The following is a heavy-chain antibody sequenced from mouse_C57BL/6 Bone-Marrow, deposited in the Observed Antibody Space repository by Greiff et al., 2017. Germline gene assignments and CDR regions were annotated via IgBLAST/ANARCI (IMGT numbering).Heavy chain of an antibody. V-gene: IGHV1-54*01. J-gene: IGHJ2*01. CDR3: ARWGGRGYFDY. CDR1: GYAFTNYL. Sequence: QVQLQQSGAELVRPGTSVKVSCKASGYAFTNYLIEWVKQRPGQGLEWIGVINPGSGGTNYNEKFKGKATLTADKSSSTAYLQLSSLTSEDSAVYCCARWGGRGYFDYGGQGTTLTVSS. CDR2: INPGSGGT.